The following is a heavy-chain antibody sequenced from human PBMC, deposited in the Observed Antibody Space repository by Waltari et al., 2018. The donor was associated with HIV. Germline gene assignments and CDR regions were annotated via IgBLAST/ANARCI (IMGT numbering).Heavy chain of an antibody. CDR2: IYYSGST. CDR1: GGSIRSSSYY. Sequence: QLQLQESGPGLVKPSETLSLTCIVSGGSIRSSSYYWGWIRQPPGKGLEWIGSIYYSGSTYYNPSLKSRVTISVDTSKNQFSLKLSSVTAADTAVYYCARHRLWIPFDYWGQGTLVTVSS. D-gene: IGHD5-18*01. J-gene: IGHJ4*02. V-gene: IGHV4-39*01. CDR3: ARHRLWIPFDY.